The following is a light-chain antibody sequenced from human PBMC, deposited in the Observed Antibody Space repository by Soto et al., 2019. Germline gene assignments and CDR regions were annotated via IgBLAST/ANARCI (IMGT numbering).Light chain of an antibody. V-gene: IGLV2-14*01. J-gene: IGLJ1*01. CDR3: RSYTTSSTRV. Sequence: QSALTQPASVSGSPGQSIAISCTGFSSDVGIYNYVSWYQQHPGKVPKLIIYEVTNRPSGVSNRFSGSKSGNTASLTISGLKAEDEADYYCRSYTTSSTRVFGTGTKLTVL. CDR2: EVT. CDR1: SSDVGIYNY.